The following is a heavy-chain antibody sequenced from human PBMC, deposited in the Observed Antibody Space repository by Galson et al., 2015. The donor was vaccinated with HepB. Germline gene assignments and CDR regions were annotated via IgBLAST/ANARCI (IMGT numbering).Heavy chain of an antibody. D-gene: IGHD3-22*01. CDR3: ARDGDTSGHYGIFDY. Sequence: SLRLSCAVSGFTFSSYGIHWVRQAPGKGLEWVSVIWYHGRDQYYADSVTGRFTVSRDQSKNTVYLQMNSLRAEDTGLYFCARDGDTSGHYGIFDYWGQGALVTVSS. CDR2: IWYHGRDQ. CDR1: GFTFSSYG. J-gene: IGHJ4*02. V-gene: IGHV3-33*01.